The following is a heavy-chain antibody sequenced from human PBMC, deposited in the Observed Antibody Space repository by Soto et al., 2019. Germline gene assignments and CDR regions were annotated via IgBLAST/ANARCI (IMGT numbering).Heavy chain of an antibody. V-gene: IGHV6-1*01. D-gene: IGHD3-22*01. Sequence: PSQTLSLTCAISGDSVSSNSAAWNWIRQSPSRGLDWLGRTYYRSKWYNDYAVSVKSRITINPDTSKNQFSLQLNSVTPEDTAVYYCARGELRYYDSSGYYYVDWFDPGGQGTLVTVSS. CDR1: GDSVSSNSAA. CDR2: TYYRSKWYN. J-gene: IGHJ5*02. CDR3: ARGELRYYDSSGYYYVDWFDP.